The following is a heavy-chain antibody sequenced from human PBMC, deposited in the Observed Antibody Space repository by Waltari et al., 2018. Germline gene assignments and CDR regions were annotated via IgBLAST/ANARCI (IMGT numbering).Heavy chain of an antibody. Sequence: QVQLQQWGAGLLKPSETLSLSCAVYGGSFSGYYWSWVRQPPGKGLEWIGDVNHSGSINYNPSLKSRVTISVDTSENQFSLKLSSVTAADTAVYYCARGNRRPYCSSTSCYVNWFDPWGQGTLVTVSS. CDR2: VNHSGSI. V-gene: IGHV4-34*01. CDR3: ARGNRRPYCSSTSCYVNWFDP. J-gene: IGHJ5*02. CDR1: GGSFSGYY. D-gene: IGHD2-2*01.